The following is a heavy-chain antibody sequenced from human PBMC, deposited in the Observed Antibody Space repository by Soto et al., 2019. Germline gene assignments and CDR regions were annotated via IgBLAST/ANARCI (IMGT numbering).Heavy chain of an antibody. CDR3: ARVTVVVVAATYAFDI. Sequence: ASVKVSCKASGYTFTSYGISWVRQAPGQGLEWMGWISAYNGNTNYAQKLQGRVTMTTDTSTSTAYMEPRSLRSDDTAVYYCARVTVVVVAATYAFDIWGQGTMVTVSS. CDR1: GYTFTSYG. D-gene: IGHD2-15*01. J-gene: IGHJ3*02. V-gene: IGHV1-18*01. CDR2: ISAYNGNT.